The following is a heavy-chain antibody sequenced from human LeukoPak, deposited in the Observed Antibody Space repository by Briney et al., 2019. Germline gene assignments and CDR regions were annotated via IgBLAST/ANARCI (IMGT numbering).Heavy chain of an antibody. V-gene: IGHV3-11*01. Sequence: GGSLRLSCAASGFTFSDYYMSWIRQAPGKGLEWVSYISSSGSTIYYADSVKGRFTISRDNAKNSLYLQMNSLRAEDTAVYYCARDRVYYDSSGYYYVPDAFDIWGQGTMVTVSS. J-gene: IGHJ3*02. CDR3: ARDRVYYDSSGYYYVPDAFDI. CDR1: GFTFSDYY. D-gene: IGHD3-22*01. CDR2: ISSSGSTI.